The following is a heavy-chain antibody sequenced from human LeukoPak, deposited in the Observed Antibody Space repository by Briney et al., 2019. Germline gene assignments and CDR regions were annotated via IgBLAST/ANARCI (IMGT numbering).Heavy chain of an antibody. J-gene: IGHJ4*02. CDR2: TYYRSMWYN. Sequence: QTLSLTCAISGDSVSSNSAAWNWIRQSPSRGLEWLGRTYYRSMWYNGYAISVKSRITINPDTSKNRFSLQLNSVTPEDTAVYYCARSPGIAAAAHDYWGQGTLVTVSS. D-gene: IGHD6-13*01. CDR3: ARSPGIAAAAHDY. CDR1: GDSVSSNSAA. V-gene: IGHV6-1*01.